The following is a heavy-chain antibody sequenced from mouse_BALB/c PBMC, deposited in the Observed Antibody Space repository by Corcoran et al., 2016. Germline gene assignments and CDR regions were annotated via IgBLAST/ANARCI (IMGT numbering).Heavy chain of an antibody. CDR3: ARREYGRLDEY. CDR2: INTYTGEP. CDR1: GYTFTNYG. D-gene: IGHD1-1*01. J-gene: IGHJ2*01. V-gene: IGHV9-3-1*01. Sequence: QIQLVQSGSELKKPEETVKISCKASGYTFTNYGMNGVKQAPGKGLKWMGWINTYTGEPTYADVFKGRFAFSLETSASTAYLQINNIKNEETATYCSARREYGRLDEYWGQGTTLRVSS.